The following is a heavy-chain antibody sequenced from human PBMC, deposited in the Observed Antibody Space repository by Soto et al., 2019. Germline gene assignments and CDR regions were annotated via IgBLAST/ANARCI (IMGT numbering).Heavy chain of an antibody. J-gene: IGHJ4*02. D-gene: IGHD4-17*01. Sequence: QVQLVQSGAEVKKPGASVKVSCKASGYTFTSYGISWVRQAPGQGLEWMGWISAYNGNTNYAQKLQGRVTMTTDTSRGTGYRKLRSLRSDDTAVDYCASSYGGRPAARAYWSQGPLVAVTS. V-gene: IGHV1-18*04. CDR2: ISAYNGNT. CDR3: ASSYGGRPAARAY. CDR1: GYTFTSYG.